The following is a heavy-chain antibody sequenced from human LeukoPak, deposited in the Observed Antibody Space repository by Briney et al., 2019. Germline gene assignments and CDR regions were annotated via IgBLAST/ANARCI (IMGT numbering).Heavy chain of an antibody. D-gene: IGHD4-17*01. CDR2: ISGSGGST. V-gene: IGHV3-23*01. CDR1: GFTFSSYA. CDR3: GKVGATVKKRGTIDY. Sequence: GGSLRLSCAASGFTFSSYAMSWVRQAPGKGLEWGSAISGSGGSTYYADSVKGRFTISRDNSKKTLYLQMNSMRAEDTAVYYCGKVGATVKKRGTIDYWGQGTLVPVSS. J-gene: IGHJ4*02.